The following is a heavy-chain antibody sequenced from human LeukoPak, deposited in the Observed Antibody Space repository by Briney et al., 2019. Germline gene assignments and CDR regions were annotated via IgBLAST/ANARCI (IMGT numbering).Heavy chain of an antibody. CDR3: ASFYDSSGPDGGDAFDI. J-gene: IGHJ3*02. CDR2: ISSSGSTI. D-gene: IGHD3-22*01. CDR1: GFTFSIYW. V-gene: IGHV3-48*04. Sequence: PGGSLRLSCAASGFTFSIYWMIWVRQAPGKGLEWVSYISSSGSTIYYADSVKGRFTISRDNAKNSLYLQMNSLRAEDTAVYYCASFYDSSGPDGGDAFDIWGQGTMVTVSS.